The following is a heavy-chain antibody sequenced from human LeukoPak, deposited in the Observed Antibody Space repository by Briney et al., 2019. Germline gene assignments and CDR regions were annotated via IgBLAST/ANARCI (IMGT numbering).Heavy chain of an antibody. CDR3: ARQWRWFDP. CDR2: INHSGST. V-gene: IGHV4-34*01. Sequence: SKTLSLTCAVYGGSFSGYYWSWIRQPPGKGLEWIGEINHSGSTNYNPSLKSRVTISVDTSKNQFSLKLSSVTAADTAVYYCARQWRWFDPWGQGTLVTVSS. J-gene: IGHJ5*02. CDR1: GGSFSGYY. D-gene: IGHD6-19*01.